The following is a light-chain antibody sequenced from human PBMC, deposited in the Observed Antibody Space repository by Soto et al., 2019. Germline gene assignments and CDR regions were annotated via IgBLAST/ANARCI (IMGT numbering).Light chain of an antibody. Sequence: QSALTQPASVSGSPGQSVTISCTGTSSDVGGYNYVSWHQQHPGKAPKLMIYDVTNRPSGVSNRFSGSKSGNTASLTISGLQAEDEADYYCNSYTTGTTWVFGGGTKVTVL. CDR1: SSDVGGYNY. V-gene: IGLV2-14*01. CDR3: NSYTTGTTWV. J-gene: IGLJ3*02. CDR2: DVT.